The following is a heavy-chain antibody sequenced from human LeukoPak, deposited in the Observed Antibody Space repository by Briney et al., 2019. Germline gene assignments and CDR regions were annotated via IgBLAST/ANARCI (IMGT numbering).Heavy chain of an antibody. D-gene: IGHD3-10*01. J-gene: IGHJ3*02. Sequence: ASVKVSCKASGYTFTSYDINWVRQATGQGLEWMGWMNPNSGNTGYAQKFQGRVTTTRNTSISTAYMELSSLRSEDTAVYYCARDGALWFGESSIWGQATMVTVSS. V-gene: IGHV1-8*01. CDR3: ARDGALWFGESSI. CDR2: MNPNSGNT. CDR1: GYTFTSYD.